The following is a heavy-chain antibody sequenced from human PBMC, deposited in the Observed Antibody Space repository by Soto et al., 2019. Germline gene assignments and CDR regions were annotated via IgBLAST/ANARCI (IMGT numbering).Heavy chain of an antibody. CDR1: GFTFSSYG. V-gene: IGHV3-30*18. CDR2: ISYDGSNK. D-gene: IGHD3-22*01. Sequence: QVQLVESGGGVVQPGRSLRLSCVVSGFTFSSYGMHWVRQAPGKGLEWVAVISYDGSNKYYADSVTGRFTISRDNSKNTXYLQMNSLRAEDTAVYYCAKEGGSYDTMGDTDFDYWGQGNLVTVSS. J-gene: IGHJ4*02. CDR3: AKEGGSYDTMGDTDFDY.